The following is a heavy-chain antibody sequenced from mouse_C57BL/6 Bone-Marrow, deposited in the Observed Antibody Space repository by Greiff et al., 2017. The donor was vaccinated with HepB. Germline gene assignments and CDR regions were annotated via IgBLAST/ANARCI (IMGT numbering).Heavy chain of an antibody. D-gene: IGHD1-1*01. CDR3: ARDRAYGSSYLYWYFDV. J-gene: IGHJ1*03. Sequence: EVKVEESGGGLVKPGGSLKLSCAASGFTFSSYAMSWVRQTPEKRLEWVATISDGGSYTYYPDNVKGRFTISRDNAKNNLYLQMSHLKSEDTAMYYCARDRAYGSSYLYWYFDVWGTGTTVTVSS. CDR2: ISDGGSYT. CDR1: GFTFSSYA. V-gene: IGHV5-4*01.